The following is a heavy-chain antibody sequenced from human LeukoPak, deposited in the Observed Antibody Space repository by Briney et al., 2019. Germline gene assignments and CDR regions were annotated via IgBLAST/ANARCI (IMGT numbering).Heavy chain of an antibody. D-gene: IGHD3-22*01. J-gene: IGHJ4*02. CDR1: GFIFSSYW. Sequence: PGGSLRLSCAASGFIFSSYWMSWVRQAPGKGLEWVANIKQDGSEKYYVDSVKGRFTISRDNAKNSLYLQMNSLRAEDTAVYYCARDRWSYDSSGYWVYWGQGTLVTVSS. CDR3: ARDRWSYDSSGYWVY. CDR2: IKQDGSEK. V-gene: IGHV3-7*01.